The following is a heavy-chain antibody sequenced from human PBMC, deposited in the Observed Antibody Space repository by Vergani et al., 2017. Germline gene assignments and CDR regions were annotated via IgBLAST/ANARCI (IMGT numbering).Heavy chain of an antibody. CDR3: ARHRGSGGFFPSSYFYGMGV. V-gene: IGHV4-38-2*01. Sequence: QVQLQESGPGLVKPSETLTLTCDVSDSSIMTNPYWGWFRQSPGKGLEWIGCIHHSGDTHYNSSLKSRVSISIVSSSKFSLSLTSVTAADTAIYYCARHRGSGGFFPSSYFYGMGVWGHGTTGTVSS. J-gene: IGHJ6*02. CDR2: IHHSGDT. CDR1: DSSIMTNPY. D-gene: IGHD3-10*01.